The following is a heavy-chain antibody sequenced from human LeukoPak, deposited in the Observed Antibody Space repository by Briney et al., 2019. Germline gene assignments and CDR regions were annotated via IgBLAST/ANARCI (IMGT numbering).Heavy chain of an antibody. CDR3: ARVKWFAYYFDY. CDR1: GFTFSSYA. D-gene: IGHD3-10*01. J-gene: IGHJ4*02. Sequence: GGSLRLSCAASGFTFSSYAMHWVRQAPGKGLEYVSAISSNGGSTYYANSVKGRFTISRDNSKNTLYLQMGSLRAEDMAVYYCARVKWFAYYFDYWGQGTLVTVSS. CDR2: ISSNGGST. V-gene: IGHV3-64*01.